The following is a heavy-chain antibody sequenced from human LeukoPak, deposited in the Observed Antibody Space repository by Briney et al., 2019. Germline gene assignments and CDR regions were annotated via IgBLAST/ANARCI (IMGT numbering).Heavy chain of an antibody. V-gene: IGHV4-34*01. J-gene: IGHJ4*02. CDR3: ARGLGDIAVAGT. D-gene: IGHD6-19*01. CDR2: INHSGST. Sequence: SETLSLTCTVSGGSISSYYWSWIRQPPGKGLEWIGEINHSGSTNYNPSLKSRVTISVDTSKDQFSLKLSSVTAADTAVYYCARGLGDIAVAGTWGQGTLVTVSS. CDR1: GGSISSYY.